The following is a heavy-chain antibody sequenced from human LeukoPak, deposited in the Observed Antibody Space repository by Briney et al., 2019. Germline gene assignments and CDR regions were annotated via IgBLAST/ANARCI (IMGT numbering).Heavy chain of an antibody. J-gene: IGHJ4*02. V-gene: IGHV3-23*01. CDR2: ISGSGGST. Sequence: GGSLRLSCAASGFTFSSYGMSWVRQAPGKELEWVSAISGSGGSTYYADSVKGRFTISRGNSKNTLYLQMNSLRAEDTATYYCATYRQIQVPFEFWGQGTLVTVSS. D-gene: IGHD5-18*01. CDR1: GFTFSSYG. CDR3: ATYRQIQVPFEF.